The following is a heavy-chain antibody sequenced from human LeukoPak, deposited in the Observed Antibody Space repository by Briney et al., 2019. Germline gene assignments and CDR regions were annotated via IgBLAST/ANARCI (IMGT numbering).Heavy chain of an antibody. CDR3: AINWNLDY. V-gene: IGHV3-23*01. CDR2: ISANGDTT. Sequence: PGGSLRLSYAASGFTFTIYAMSWVRLAPGKGLEWVSSISANGDTTYYADSVKGRFTISRDNSKNTLYLQMNSLRAEDTAVYYCAINWNLDYWGQGTLVTVSS. J-gene: IGHJ4*02. D-gene: IGHD1-1*01. CDR1: GFTFTIYA.